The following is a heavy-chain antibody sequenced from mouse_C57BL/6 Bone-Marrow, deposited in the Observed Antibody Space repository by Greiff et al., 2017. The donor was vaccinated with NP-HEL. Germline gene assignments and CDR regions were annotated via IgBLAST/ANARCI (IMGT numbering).Heavy chain of an antibody. CDR2: ISNGGGST. CDR1: GFTFSDYY. J-gene: IGHJ2*01. V-gene: IGHV5-12*01. CDR3: ARYPYFDY. Sequence: EVMLVESGGGLVQPGGSLKLSCAASGFTFSDYYMYWVRQTPEKRLEWVAYISNGGGSTYYPDTVKGRFTISRDNAKTTLYLQMSRLKSKDTAMYYCARYPYFDYWGQGTTLTVSS.